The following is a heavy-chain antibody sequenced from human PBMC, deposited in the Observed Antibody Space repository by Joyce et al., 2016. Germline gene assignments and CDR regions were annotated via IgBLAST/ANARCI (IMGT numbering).Heavy chain of an antibody. V-gene: IGHV3-21*01. CDR1: GFAFSTYT. D-gene: IGHD6-13*01. CDR3: GRVDPTEQPIDY. J-gene: IGHJ4*02. CDR2: ISVNSRFI. Sequence: EVQLVESGGGLGKPGGSLRLSCAASGFAFSTYTMGWVRQAPGKGLGWVSVISVNSRFIYYADSLKGRFTISRDNAKNSLYLQMNSLRAEDTAVYYCGRVDPTEQPIDYWGQGTLVTVSS.